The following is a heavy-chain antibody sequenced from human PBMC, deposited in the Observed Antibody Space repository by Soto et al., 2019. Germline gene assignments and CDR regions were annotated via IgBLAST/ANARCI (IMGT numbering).Heavy chain of an antibody. D-gene: IGHD3-16*01. CDR2: IKSRADGGTA. CDR3: ATLGGNLGAFDY. V-gene: IGHV3-15*01. CDR1: GFTFSNAW. Sequence: EVQLVESGGGLVKPGGSLRLSCAASGFTFSNAWMSWARQAPGKGLEWVGRIKSRADGGTADHAAPVKGRFAISRDDSKNTLYLQMNSLKTEDTAVYYCATLGGNLGAFDYWGQGTLVTVSS. J-gene: IGHJ4*02.